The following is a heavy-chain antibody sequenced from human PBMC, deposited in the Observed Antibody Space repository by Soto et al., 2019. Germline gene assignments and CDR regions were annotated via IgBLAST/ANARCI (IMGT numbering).Heavy chain of an antibody. Sequence: QVQLVQSGAEVKKPGASVKVSCKASGYTFTSYGISWVRQAPGQGLEWMGWISAYNGNTNYAQKLQGRVTMTTDTSTSTAYSELRSLRSDDTAVYYCASMYYDYVWGSYSGMDVWGQGTTVTVSS. J-gene: IGHJ6*02. CDR1: GYTFTSYG. D-gene: IGHD3-16*01. V-gene: IGHV1-18*01. CDR2: ISAYNGNT. CDR3: ASMYYDYVWGSYSGMDV.